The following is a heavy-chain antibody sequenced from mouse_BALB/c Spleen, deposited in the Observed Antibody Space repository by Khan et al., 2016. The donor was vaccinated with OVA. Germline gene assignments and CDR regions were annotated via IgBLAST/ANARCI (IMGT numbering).Heavy chain of an antibody. Sequence: EVQLQESGPGLVKPSQSLSLTCTVTGYSITTDYAWNWIRQFPGSKLEWMGHISYSGNTKYNPSLKSRISITRDTSKNQFFLQLKSVTTEDTARYYCARIYGGDFDYWGQDTTLTVSS. V-gene: IGHV3-2*02. CDR3: ARIYGGDFDY. J-gene: IGHJ2*01. D-gene: IGHD1-1*01. CDR1: GYSITTDYA. CDR2: ISYSGNT.